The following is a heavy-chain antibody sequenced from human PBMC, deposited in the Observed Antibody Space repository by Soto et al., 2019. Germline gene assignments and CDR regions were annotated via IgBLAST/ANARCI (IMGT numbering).Heavy chain of an antibody. D-gene: IGHD2-21*01. J-gene: IGHJ4*02. CDR2: LTHDGKRD. Sequence: GGSLRLSCATAGFAVTTYGMQWVRQAPGQGLEWVARLTHDGKRDFYADSVKGRFTISSDTSKNTFSLQMNSLRPEDTAVYYCATIADYWGQGALVTVSS. V-gene: IGHV3-30*05. CDR1: GFAVTTYG. CDR3: ATIADY.